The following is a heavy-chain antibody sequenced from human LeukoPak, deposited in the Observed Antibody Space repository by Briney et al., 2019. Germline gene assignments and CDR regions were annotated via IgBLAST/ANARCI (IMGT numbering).Heavy chain of an antibody. Sequence: ASVKVSCKASGYIFSNYGISWVRQAPGQGLAWMGWISGYNGNTKFAQKLQDRVTMTTDTSTITVYMELRSLRSDDTALYYCVRDQYWGGNYYSTVNAFDIWGQGTMVIVSS. D-gene: IGHD2-21*02. CDR2: ISGYNGNT. J-gene: IGHJ3*02. CDR3: VRDQYWGGNYYSTVNAFDI. CDR1: GYIFSNYG. V-gene: IGHV1-18*01.